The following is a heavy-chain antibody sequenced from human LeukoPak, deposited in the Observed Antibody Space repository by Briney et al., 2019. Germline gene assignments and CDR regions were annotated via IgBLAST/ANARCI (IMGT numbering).Heavy chain of an antibody. V-gene: IGHV3-7*01. D-gene: IGHD3-10*01. CDR1: GFPFSSHW. Sequence: PGGSLRLSCAASGFPFSSHWMSWVRQAPGKGLEWVANIKQDGSEKYYVDSVKGRFTISRDNAKNSLYLQMYSLGAEDTAVYYCARAGLLWFGESYFDYWGQGTLVTVSS. CDR3: ARAGLLWFGESYFDY. J-gene: IGHJ4*02. CDR2: IKQDGSEK.